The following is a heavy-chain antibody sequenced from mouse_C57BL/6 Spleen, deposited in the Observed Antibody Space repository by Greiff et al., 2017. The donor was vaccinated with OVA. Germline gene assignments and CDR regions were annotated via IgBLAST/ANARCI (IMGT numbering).Heavy chain of an antibody. CDR3: ARGIIRKHAMDY. D-gene: IGHD1-1*01. CDR2: IYPSSGST. J-gene: IGHJ4*01. CDR1: GYTFTGYD. Sequence: VQLQQSGAELVRPGASVKLSCKASGYTFTGYDMNWVKQRTGQGLEWIGEIYPSSGSTNYNEKFKGKATLTADKSSSTAYMELSSLTSEDSAVYFCARGIIRKHAMDYWGQGTSVTVSS. V-gene: IGHV1-81*01.